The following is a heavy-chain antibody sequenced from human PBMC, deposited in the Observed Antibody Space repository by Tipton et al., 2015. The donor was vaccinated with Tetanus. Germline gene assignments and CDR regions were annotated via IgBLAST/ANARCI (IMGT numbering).Heavy chain of an antibody. CDR2: INHSGST. D-gene: IGHD2-15*01. J-gene: IGHJ4*02. Sequence: TLSLTCAVYGGSFSGYYWSWIRQPPGKGLEWIGEINHSGSTNYNPSLKSRVTISVDTSKNQFSLKLSSVTAADTAVYYCARGPLIGVVVVAALTRWGQGTLVTVSS. V-gene: IGHV4-34*01. CDR1: GGSFSGYY. CDR3: ARGPLIGVVVVAALTR.